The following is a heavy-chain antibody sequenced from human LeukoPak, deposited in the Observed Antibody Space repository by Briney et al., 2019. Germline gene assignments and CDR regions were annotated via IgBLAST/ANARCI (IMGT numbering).Heavy chain of an antibody. CDR1: GGSISSSSYY. J-gene: IGHJ3*02. CDR3: ARYSSSIPRDAFDI. V-gene: IGHV4-39*07. D-gene: IGHD6-13*01. CDR2: IYYSGST. Sequence: SETLSLTCIVSGGSISSSSYYWGWIRQPPGKGLEWIGSIYYSGSTYYNPSLKSRVTISVDTSKNQFSLKLSSVTAADTAVYYCARYSSSIPRDAFDIWGQGTMVTVSS.